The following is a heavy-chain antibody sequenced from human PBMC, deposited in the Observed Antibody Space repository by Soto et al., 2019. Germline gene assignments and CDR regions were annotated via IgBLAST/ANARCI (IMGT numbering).Heavy chain of an antibody. J-gene: IGHJ2*01. CDR1: GYTFTSYA. CDR3: ARGASLYWYFDL. CDR2: INAGNGNT. Sequence: QVQLVQSGAEVKKPGASVKVSCKASGYTFTSYAMHWVRQAPGQRLEWMGWINAGNGNTKYSQKFQGRVTITRDTSVSTAYMELSSLRSEDTAVYYCARGASLYWYFDLWGRGTLVTVSS. V-gene: IGHV1-3*01.